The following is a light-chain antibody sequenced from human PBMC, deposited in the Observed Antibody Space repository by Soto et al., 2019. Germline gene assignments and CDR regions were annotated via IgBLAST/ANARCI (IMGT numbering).Light chain of an antibody. V-gene: IGKV3-20*01. Sequence: EIVLTQSPGTLSLSPGERATLSCRTSQSVSSSYLAWYQQKPGQAPRLLIYDASSRATGIPDRFSGSGSGTDFTLTISRPEPEDFAVYYCQDYGSSRTFGQGTKVDIK. J-gene: IGKJ1*01. CDR2: DAS. CDR1: QSVSSSY. CDR3: QDYGSSRT.